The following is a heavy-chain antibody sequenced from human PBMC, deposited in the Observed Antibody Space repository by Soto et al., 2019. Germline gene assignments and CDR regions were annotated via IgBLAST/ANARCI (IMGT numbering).Heavy chain of an antibody. CDR3: ARDSSDYYSYGMDV. Sequence: GGSLRLSCAASGFTFSSYGMHWVRQAPGKGLEWVAVIWYDGSNKYYADSVKGRFTISRDNSKNTLYLQMNSLIAEDTAVYYCARDSSDYYSYGMDVWGQGTTVTLSS. D-gene: IGHD6-6*01. V-gene: IGHV3-33*01. CDR1: GFTFSSYG. J-gene: IGHJ6*02. CDR2: IWYDGSNK.